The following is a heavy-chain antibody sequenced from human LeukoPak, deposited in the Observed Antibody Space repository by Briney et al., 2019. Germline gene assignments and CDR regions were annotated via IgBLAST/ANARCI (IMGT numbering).Heavy chain of an antibody. D-gene: IGHD5-24*01. Sequence: SVKVSCKXSGFTFTSSAMQWVRQARGQRLEWIGWIVVGSGNTNYSQKFQERVTITRDMSTSTAYMELSSLRSEDTAVYYCARDRIMAEEMAAPLDYWGQGTLVTVSS. CDR1: GFTFTSSA. J-gene: IGHJ4*02. CDR2: IVVGSGNT. CDR3: ARDRIMAEEMAAPLDY. V-gene: IGHV1-58*02.